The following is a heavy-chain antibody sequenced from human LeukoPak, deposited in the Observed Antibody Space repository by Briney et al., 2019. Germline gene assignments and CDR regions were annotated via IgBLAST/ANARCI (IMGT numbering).Heavy chain of an antibody. CDR2: IRLYSGNT. CDR3: ARDMTTVTILAY. J-gene: IGHJ4*02. CDR1: GYTFTTYG. Sequence: GASVKVSCKASGYTFTTYGISWVRQAPGQGLEWMGWIRLYSGNTNYAQKLQGRVTMTTDTSTSTAYMELRSLRSDDTAVYYCARDMTTVTILAYWGQGTLVTVSS. V-gene: IGHV1-18*01. D-gene: IGHD4-17*01.